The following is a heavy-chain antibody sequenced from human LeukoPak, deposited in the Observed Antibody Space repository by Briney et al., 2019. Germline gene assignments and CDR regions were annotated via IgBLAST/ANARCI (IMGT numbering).Heavy chain of an antibody. CDR1: GGSISSSNW. CDR3: AKTLVDWGDAFDI. CDR2: IYHSGST. D-gene: IGHD3-16*01. Sequence: PSGTLSLTCAVSGGSISSSNWWSWVRQPPGKGLEWIGEIYHSGSTNYNPSLKSRVTISVDKSKNQFSLKLSSVTAADTAVYYCAKTLVDWGDAFDIWGQGTMVTVSS. V-gene: IGHV4-4*02. J-gene: IGHJ3*02.